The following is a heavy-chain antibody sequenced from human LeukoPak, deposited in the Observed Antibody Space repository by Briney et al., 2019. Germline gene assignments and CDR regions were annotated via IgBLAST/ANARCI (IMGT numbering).Heavy chain of an antibody. CDR1: GFTFSSYT. D-gene: IGHD4-23*01. V-gene: IGHV3-30-3*01. J-gene: IGHJ4*02. CDR2: ISYDGSNK. Sequence: GRSLRLSCAASGFTFSSYTMHWVRQAPGKGLEWVAVISYDGSNKYYADSVKGRFTISRDNSKNTLYLQMNSLRAEDTAVYYCARESVVVFDYWGQGTLVTVSS. CDR3: ARESVVVFDY.